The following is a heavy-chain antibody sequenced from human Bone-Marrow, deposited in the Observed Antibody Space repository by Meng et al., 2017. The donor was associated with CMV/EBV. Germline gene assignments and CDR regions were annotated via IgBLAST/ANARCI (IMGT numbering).Heavy chain of an antibody. Sequence: GESLKISCAASGFTFSSYSMNWVRQAPGKGLEWVSSISSSSSYIYYADSVKGRFTISRDDGKNSLYPQMNSLRAEDTDVYYCARHSTEATISDYWGQGTLVSVSS. CDR3: ARHSTEATISDY. V-gene: IGHV3-21*01. J-gene: IGHJ4*02. CDR2: ISSSSSYI. CDR1: GFTFSSYS. D-gene: IGHD5-12*01.